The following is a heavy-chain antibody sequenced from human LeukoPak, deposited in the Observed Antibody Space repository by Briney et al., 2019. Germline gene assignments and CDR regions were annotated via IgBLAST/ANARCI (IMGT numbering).Heavy chain of an antibody. CDR2: ISYDGSNK. V-gene: IGHV3-30-3*01. Sequence: PGGSLRLSCAASGFTFSSYAMHWVHQAPGKGLEWVAVISYDGSNKYYADSVKGRFTISRDNSKNTLYLQMNSLRAEDTAVYYCARDAYCSSTSCYAEYFQHWGQGTLVTVSS. CDR1: GFTFSSYA. D-gene: IGHD2-2*01. J-gene: IGHJ1*01. CDR3: ARDAYCSSTSCYAEYFQH.